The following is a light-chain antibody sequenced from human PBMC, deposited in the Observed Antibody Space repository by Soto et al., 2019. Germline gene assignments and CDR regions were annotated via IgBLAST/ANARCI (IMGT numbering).Light chain of an antibody. CDR2: AAT. J-gene: IGKJ2*01. Sequence: DIQMPQSPSSLSASVGDTVSITCRAGQTFNNYLNWYQHKPGKVPKPLIYAATALQSGVPSRFSASASGTDFTLTIINVQPEDCGTYYCQQSYTSQQTFGQGTKLEI. CDR3: QQSYTSQQT. V-gene: IGKV1-39*01. CDR1: QTFNNY.